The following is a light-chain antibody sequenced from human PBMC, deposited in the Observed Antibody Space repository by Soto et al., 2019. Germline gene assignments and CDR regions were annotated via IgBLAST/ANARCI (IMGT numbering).Light chain of an antibody. CDR1: QSVSSSY. Sequence: EIVLTQSPGTLSLSPGERATLSCRASQSVSSSYLAWYQQKPGQAPRLLIYGASSRATGIPDRFSGSGCGPDLTFTISRLKPEDVAVYYCQQYGSSPHIFTFGPGTKVDIK. V-gene: IGKV3-20*01. J-gene: IGKJ3*01. CDR2: GAS. CDR3: QQYGSSPHIFT.